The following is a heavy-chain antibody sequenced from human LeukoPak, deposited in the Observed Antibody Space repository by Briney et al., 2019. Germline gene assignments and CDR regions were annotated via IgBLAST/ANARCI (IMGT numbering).Heavy chain of an antibody. J-gene: IGHJ4*02. CDR3: ARDRGYYDSSGYYSTFDY. V-gene: IGHV1-18*01. Sequence: ASVKVSCKASGYTFTSYGISWVRQAPGQGLEWMGWISAYNGNTNYAQKLQGRVTMTTDTSTSTAYMELRSLRSDDTAVYYCARDRGYYDSSGYYSTFDYWGQGTLVTVSS. CDR1: GYTFTSYG. CDR2: ISAYNGNT. D-gene: IGHD3-22*01.